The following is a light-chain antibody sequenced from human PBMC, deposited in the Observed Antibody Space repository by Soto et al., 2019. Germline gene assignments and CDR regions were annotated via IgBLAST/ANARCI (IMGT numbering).Light chain of an antibody. CDR1: QSVRNNY. J-gene: IGKJ1*01. CDR3: QQYGSSPWT. CDR2: ETY. V-gene: IGKV3-20*01. Sequence: VLSLSPETLYLSPGEGCNLSWRASQSVRNNYLAWYQQKPGQAPRLLIYETYRRATGIPDRFSGSGSGIDFTLTISRLEPEDFAVYYCQQYGSSPWTFGQGTKVDI.